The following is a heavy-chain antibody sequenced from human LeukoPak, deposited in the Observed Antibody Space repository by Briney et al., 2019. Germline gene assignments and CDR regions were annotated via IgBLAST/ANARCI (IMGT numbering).Heavy chain of an antibody. Sequence: SETLSLTCTVSTYSISSGYYWGWIRQPPGKGLEWIGSIYHSGSTNYNPSLKSRVTISVDTSKNQFSLKLSSVTAADTAVYYCARGGKSIAARRRGILYDYWGQGTLVTVSS. CDR2: IYHSGST. CDR1: TYSISSGYY. J-gene: IGHJ4*02. V-gene: IGHV4-38-2*02. CDR3: ARGGKSIAARRRGILYDY. D-gene: IGHD6-6*01.